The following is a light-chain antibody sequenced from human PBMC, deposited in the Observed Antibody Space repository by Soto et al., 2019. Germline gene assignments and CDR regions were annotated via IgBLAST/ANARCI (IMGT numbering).Light chain of an antibody. Sequence: QTVVTQPPSVSGAPGQKVTISCTRSSSNIGAAYDVHWYQHLPGTAPKLLIYGNNNRPPGVPDRFSGSKSGTSASLAITGLQAEDEADYYCQSYDSSLSGWVFGGGTKVTVL. J-gene: IGLJ3*02. CDR1: SSNIGAAYD. CDR2: GNN. V-gene: IGLV1-40*01. CDR3: QSYDSSLSGWV.